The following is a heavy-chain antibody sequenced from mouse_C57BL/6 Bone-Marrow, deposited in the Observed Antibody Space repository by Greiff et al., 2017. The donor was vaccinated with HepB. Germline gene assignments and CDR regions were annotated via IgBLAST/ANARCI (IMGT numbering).Heavy chain of an antibody. CDR2: ISSGGDYI. D-gene: IGHD1-1*01. CDR1: GFTFSSYA. CDR3: TRERDYYGSSYWYFDV. V-gene: IGHV5-9-1*02. J-gene: IGHJ1*03. Sequence: EVQVVESGEGLVKPGGSLKLSCAASGFTFSSYAMSWVRQTPEKGLEWVAYISSGGDYIYYADTVKGRFTISRDNARNTLYLQMSSLKSEDTAMYYCTRERDYYGSSYWYFDVWGTGTTVTVSS.